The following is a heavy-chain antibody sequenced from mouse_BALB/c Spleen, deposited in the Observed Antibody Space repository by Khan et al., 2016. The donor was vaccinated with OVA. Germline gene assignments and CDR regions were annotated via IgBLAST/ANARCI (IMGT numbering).Heavy chain of an antibody. CDR3: ARDYWFAY. CDR2: ISSGDTT. J-gene: IGHJ3*01. Sequence: EVELVESGGGLVKPGGSLKLSCAASGFTFSNYGVSWVRQTPEKRLEWVASISSGDTTYYPDSVKGRFTISRDNARNILYLQMSSLRSEDTAMYXCARDYWFAYWGQGTLVTVSA. V-gene: IGHV5-6-5*01. CDR1: GFTFSNYG.